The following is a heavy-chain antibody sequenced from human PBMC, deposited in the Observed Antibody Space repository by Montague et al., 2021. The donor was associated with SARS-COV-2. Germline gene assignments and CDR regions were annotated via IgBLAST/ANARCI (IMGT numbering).Heavy chain of an antibody. Sequence: SLRLSCAASGLTFSSYSMNWVRQAPGKGLEWVSSISSSSSYIYYADSVKGRFTISRDNAKNSLYLQMNSLRAEDTAVYYCARGYSGYDYDYWGQGTLVTVSS. D-gene: IGHD5-12*01. CDR3: ARGYSGYDYDY. CDR2: ISSSSSYI. CDR1: GLTFSSYS. J-gene: IGHJ4*02. V-gene: IGHV3-21*01.